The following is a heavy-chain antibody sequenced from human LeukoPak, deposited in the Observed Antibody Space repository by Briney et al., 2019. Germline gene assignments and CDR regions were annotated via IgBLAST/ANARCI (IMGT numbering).Heavy chain of an antibody. CDR3: ARLTTGKNWFDP. D-gene: IGHD3-10*01. CDR2: MYHSGIT. CDR1: GYSINSAYY. Sequence: PSETLSLTCAVSGYSINSAYYWGWIRQPPGKGLEWIGSMYHSGITYYNPSLKSRVTISVDTSKNQFSLKLNSVTAADTAVYYCARLTTGKNWFDPWGQGTLVTVSS. J-gene: IGHJ5*02. V-gene: IGHV4-38-2*01.